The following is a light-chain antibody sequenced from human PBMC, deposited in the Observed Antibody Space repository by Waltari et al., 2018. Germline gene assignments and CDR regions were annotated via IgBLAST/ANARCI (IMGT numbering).Light chain of an antibody. CDR3: NSGDSSAFRWV. CDR1: SVRNHY. Sequence: SSELTQGPPVSVALGQTVRITCQGDSVRNHYASWYQQKPGQAPTLVIYDKNNRPSGIPDRFSGSISGDTASLTITGARAEDEADYYCNSGDSSAFRWVFGARTRLTVL. CDR2: DKN. J-gene: IGLJ3*02. V-gene: IGLV3-19*01.